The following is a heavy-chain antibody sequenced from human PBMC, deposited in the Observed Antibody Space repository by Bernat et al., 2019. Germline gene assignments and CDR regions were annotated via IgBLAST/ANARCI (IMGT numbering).Heavy chain of an antibody. CDR2: ISSSSSYT. Sequence: QVQLVESGGGLVKPGGSLRLSCAASGFTFSDYYMSWIRQAPGRGLDWVSYISSSSSYTNDADSVKGRFTISKNNAKNSLYLQMNGLGAEDTAVYYCARGTSTSAPYMDVWGKGTTVTVSS. CDR3: ARGTSTSAPYMDV. CDR1: GFTFSDYY. V-gene: IGHV3-11*05. J-gene: IGHJ6*03.